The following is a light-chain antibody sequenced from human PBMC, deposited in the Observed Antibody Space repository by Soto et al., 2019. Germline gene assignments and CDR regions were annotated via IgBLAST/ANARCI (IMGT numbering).Light chain of an antibody. CDR1: QSISTY. CDR2: DAS. Sequence: EVFMTQSPATVSVSPVEIATLSCWASQSISTYLGWYQQKPGQAPRLLIYDASNRATGIPARFSGSGSGTEFTLTISSLQSEDFAVYYCQQYNNWPLTFGQGTRLEIK. CDR3: QQYNNWPLT. V-gene: IGKV3D-15*01. J-gene: IGKJ5*01.